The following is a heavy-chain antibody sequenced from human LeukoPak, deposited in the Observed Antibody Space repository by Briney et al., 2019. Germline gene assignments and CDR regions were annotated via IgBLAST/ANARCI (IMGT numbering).Heavy chain of an antibody. CDR1: GGTFSSYA. Sequence: SVKVSCKASGGTFSSYAISWVRQAPGQGLEWMGGIIPIFGTANYAQKLQGRVTMTTDTSTSTAYMELRSLRSDDTAVYYCAREPDSRYGDYGFWGQGTLVTVSS. CDR3: AREPDSRYGDYGF. D-gene: IGHD4-17*01. V-gene: IGHV1-69*05. CDR2: IIPIFGTA. J-gene: IGHJ4*02.